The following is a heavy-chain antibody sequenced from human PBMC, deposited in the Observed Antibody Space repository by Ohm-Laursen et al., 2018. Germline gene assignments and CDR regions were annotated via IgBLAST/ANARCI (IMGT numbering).Heavy chain of an antibody. Sequence: SETLSLTCAVYGGSFSGYYWNWIRQPPGKGLEWIGEINHSRSTKYNSSFKSRVTISVDTSKNQFSLKLSSVTAADTAVYYCARFGDYGDYVGTFDLWGRGTLVTVSS. J-gene: IGHJ2*01. CDR1: GGSFSGYY. CDR3: ARFGDYGDYVGTFDL. CDR2: INHSRST. V-gene: IGHV4-34*01. D-gene: IGHD4-17*01.